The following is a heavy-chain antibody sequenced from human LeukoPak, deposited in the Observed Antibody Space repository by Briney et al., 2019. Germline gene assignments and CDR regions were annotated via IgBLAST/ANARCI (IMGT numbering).Heavy chain of an antibody. Sequence: PSETLSLTCTVSGGSISSSTYYWDWIRQPPGKGLEWIGSIYYSGSPSYNTSHKSRVSISVERSKNQFSLNLSSVTAADTAVYYCGRHLRSGNNWNQPIGYWGRGTLVTVSS. V-gene: IGHV4-39*01. D-gene: IGHD1-1*01. CDR3: GRHLRSGNNWNQPIGY. CDR1: GGSISSSTYY. CDR2: IYYSGSP. J-gene: IGHJ4*02.